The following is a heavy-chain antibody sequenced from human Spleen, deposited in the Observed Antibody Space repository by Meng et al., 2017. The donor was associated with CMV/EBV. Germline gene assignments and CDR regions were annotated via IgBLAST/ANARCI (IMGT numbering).Heavy chain of an antibody. J-gene: IGHJ4*02. Sequence: QVQLQESGPGLVKPSETLSLTCTVSGGSISSYYWSWIRQPAGKGLEWIGRIYTSGSTNYNPSLKSRVTMSVDTSKNQFSLKLSSVTAADTAVYYCARGLPLRYFDWPSYDYWGQGTLVTVSS. V-gene: IGHV4-4*07. D-gene: IGHD3-9*01. CDR1: GGSISSYY. CDR2: IYTSGST. CDR3: ARGLPLRYFDWPSYDY.